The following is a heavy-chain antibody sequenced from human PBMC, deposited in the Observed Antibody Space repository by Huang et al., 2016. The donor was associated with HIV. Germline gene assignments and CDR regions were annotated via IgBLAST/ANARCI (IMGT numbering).Heavy chain of an antibody. J-gene: IGHJ4*02. CDR2: NSTNNGDA. V-gene: IGHV1-18*04. CDR3: GGSSGYWSFDY. CDR1: DYTFTSYG. D-gene: IGHD3-22*01. Sequence: QVQLVQSGGEVKKPGASVKVSCKASDYTFTSYGIRWVRQAPGKGLEWMGWNSTNNGDANYAQKFQGGVTMTTDTSTSTAYMELRSLRADDTAVYYCGGSSGYWSFDYWGQGTLVTVSS.